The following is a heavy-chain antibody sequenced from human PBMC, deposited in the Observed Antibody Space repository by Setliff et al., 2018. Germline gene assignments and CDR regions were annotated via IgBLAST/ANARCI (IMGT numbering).Heavy chain of an antibody. CDR3: ARPLYYNFWSGYPDYYYYMDV. D-gene: IGHD3-3*01. J-gene: IGHJ6*03. V-gene: IGHV4-39*01. CDR1: GGSISSSSYY. Sequence: SETLSLTCTVSGGSISSSSYYWGWIRQPPGKGLEWIGSIYYSGSTYYNPSLKSRVTISVDTSKNQFSLKLSSVTAADTAVYYCARPLYYNFWSGYPDYYYYMDVWGKGTTVTVSS. CDR2: IYYSGST.